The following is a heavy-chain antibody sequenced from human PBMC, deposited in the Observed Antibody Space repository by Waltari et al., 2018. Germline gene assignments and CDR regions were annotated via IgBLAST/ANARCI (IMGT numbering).Heavy chain of an antibody. D-gene: IGHD4-17*01. Sequence: QLKLVQSGAEVVKPRSWVWVPSKPSGGLLSRYALSWWRQAPGQGLEWMGRIIPIFGTANYAQKFQGRVTITADKSTSTAYMELSSLRSEDTAVYYCARESDYGDYFDYWGQGTLVTVSS. CDR3: ARESDYGDYFDY. V-gene: IGHV1-69*08. CDR2: IIPIFGTA. CDR1: GGLLSRYA. J-gene: IGHJ4*02.